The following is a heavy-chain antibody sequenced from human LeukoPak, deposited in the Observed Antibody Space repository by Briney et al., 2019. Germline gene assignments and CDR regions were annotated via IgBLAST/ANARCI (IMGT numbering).Heavy chain of an antibody. J-gene: IGHJ5*02. CDR1: GGSISSYY. CDR2: IYYSGST. Sequence: PSETLSLTCTVSGGSISSYYWSWIRQPPGKGLEWIGYIYYSGSTNYNPSLKSRVTMSVDTSKNQFSLKLSSVTAADTAVYYCARLGYWFDPWGQGTLVTVSS. CDR3: ARLGYWFDP. V-gene: IGHV4-59*01.